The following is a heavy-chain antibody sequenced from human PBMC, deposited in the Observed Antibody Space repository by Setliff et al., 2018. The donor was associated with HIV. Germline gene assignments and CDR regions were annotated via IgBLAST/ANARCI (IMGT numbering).Heavy chain of an antibody. J-gene: IGHJ4*02. Sequence: PGGSLRLSCAASGFTFGSYWMHWVRQVPGKGLEWVSSINSDGTVTLYADSVRGRFTISRDNADNSLYLQMNSLRVEDTAVYYCVRDRCTGTSCGFYSWGQGTLVTVSS. D-gene: IGHD2-2*01. CDR1: GFTFGSYW. V-gene: IGHV3-74*01. CDR2: INSDGTVT. CDR3: VRDRCTGTSCGFYS.